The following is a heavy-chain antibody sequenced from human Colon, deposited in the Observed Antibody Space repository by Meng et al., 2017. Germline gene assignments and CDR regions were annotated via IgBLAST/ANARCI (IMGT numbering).Heavy chain of an antibody. CDR2: IGHSGFT. J-gene: IGHJ5*02. D-gene: IGHD3-22*01. Sequence: QVQLQESGPGLVKPSETLSLTCTVSGGSISCYYWCWFRQPPGKGLEWIGSIGHSGFTYYTPSVKSRVTVSIDTSKSQFPLKLTSVTAADTAVYFCVRSSAWVRTGFDPWGQGTLVTVSS. CDR1: GGSISCYY. V-gene: IGHV4-59*05. CDR3: VRSSAWVRTGFDP.